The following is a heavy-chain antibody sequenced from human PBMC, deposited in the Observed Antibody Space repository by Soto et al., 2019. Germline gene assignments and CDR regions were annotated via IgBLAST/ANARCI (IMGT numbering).Heavy chain of an antibody. CDR3: ARDYDFWSFYYYGMDV. Sequence: GGSLRLSCAASGFTFSSYGMHWVRQAPGKGLEWVAVIWYDGSNKYYADSVKGRFTISRDNSKNTLYPQMNSLRAEDTAVYYCARDYDFWSFYYYGMDVWGQGTTVTVSS. CDR2: IWYDGSNK. J-gene: IGHJ6*02. D-gene: IGHD3-3*01. CDR1: GFTFSSYG. V-gene: IGHV3-33*01.